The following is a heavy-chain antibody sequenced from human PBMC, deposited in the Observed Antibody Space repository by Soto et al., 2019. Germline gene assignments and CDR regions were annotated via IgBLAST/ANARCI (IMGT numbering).Heavy chain of an antibody. CDR2: IRSKAYGGTT. V-gene: IGHV3-49*03. D-gene: IGHD4-17*01. J-gene: IGHJ4*02. CDR1: GFTFGDYA. CDR3: TRTRDDYGDYVEIDY. Sequence: GGSLRLSCTASGFTFGDYAMSWFRQAPGKGLEWVGFIRSKAYGGTTEYAASVKGRFTISRDDSKSIAYLQMNSLKTEDTAVYYCTRTRDDYGDYVEIDYRGQGTLVTVSS.